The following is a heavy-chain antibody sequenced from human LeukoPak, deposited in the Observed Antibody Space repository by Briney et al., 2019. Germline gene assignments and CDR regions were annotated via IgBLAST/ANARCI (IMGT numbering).Heavy chain of an antibody. J-gene: IGHJ4*02. D-gene: IGHD2-15*01. V-gene: IGHV3-23*01. CDR3: VKDGRRSPPC. Sequence: GGSLRLSCAASGFTFSNYVMSWVRQAPGKGPEWVTGINGGGGSTFYAESVTGRFTISRDNSKNTLFLQMNTLRAEDTAVYYCVKDGRRSPPCWGQGTLVTVSS. CDR2: INGGGGST. CDR1: GFTFSNYV.